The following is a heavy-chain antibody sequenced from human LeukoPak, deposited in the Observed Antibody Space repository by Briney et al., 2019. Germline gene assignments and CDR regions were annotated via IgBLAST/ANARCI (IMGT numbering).Heavy chain of an antibody. CDR3: AKLEYSSSSGAFDI. CDR2: INWNGGST. D-gene: IGHD6-6*01. Sequence: GGFLRLSCAASGFTFDDYGMSWVRQAPGKGLEWVSGINWNGGSTGYADSVKGRFTISRDNAKNSLYLQMNSLRAEDTAVYYCAKLEYSSSSGAFDIWGQGTMVTVSS. CDR1: GFTFDDYG. V-gene: IGHV3-20*04. J-gene: IGHJ3*02.